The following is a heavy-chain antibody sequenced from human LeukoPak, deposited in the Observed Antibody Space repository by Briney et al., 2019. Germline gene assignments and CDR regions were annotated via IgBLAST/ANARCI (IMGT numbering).Heavy chain of an antibody. CDR1: GYTFTGYY. V-gene: IGHV1-18*04. J-gene: IGHJ4*02. Sequence: GASVKVSCKASGYTFTGYYMHWVRQAPGQGLEWMGWISAYNGNTNYAQKLQGRVTMTTDTSTSTAYMELRSLRSDDTAVYYCARVVQQLSTLDYWGQGTLVTVSS. CDR3: ARVVQQLSTLDY. D-gene: IGHD6-13*01. CDR2: ISAYNGNT.